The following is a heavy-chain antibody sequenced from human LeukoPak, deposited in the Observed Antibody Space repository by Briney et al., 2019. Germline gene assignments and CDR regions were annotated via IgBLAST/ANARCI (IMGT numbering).Heavy chain of an antibody. Sequence: PGGSLRLSCAASGFTFSSYAMSWVRQAPGKGLEWVSAISGSGGSTYYADSVKGRFTISRDNSKNTLYLQMNSLRAEDTAVYYCAKGGGLTTRSSYEFDYWGQGTLVTVYS. CDR2: ISGSGGST. V-gene: IGHV3-23*01. CDR3: AKGGGLTTRSSYEFDY. D-gene: IGHD5-18*01. CDR1: GFTFSSYA. J-gene: IGHJ4*02.